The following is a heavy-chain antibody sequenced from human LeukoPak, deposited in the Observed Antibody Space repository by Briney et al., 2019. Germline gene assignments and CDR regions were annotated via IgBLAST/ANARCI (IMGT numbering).Heavy chain of an antibody. V-gene: IGHV4-39*01. J-gene: IGHJ4*02. CDR2: MYYSGNT. CDR1: GGSISSYY. CDR3: ARHVLSSGFDY. Sequence: PSETLSLTCTVSGGSISSYYWGWIRQPPGKGLEWIGSMYYSGNTYYNPSLESRVTISVDTSTNQLSLKLSSVTAADTAVYYCARHVLSSGFDYWGQGSLVTVSS. D-gene: IGHD3-22*01.